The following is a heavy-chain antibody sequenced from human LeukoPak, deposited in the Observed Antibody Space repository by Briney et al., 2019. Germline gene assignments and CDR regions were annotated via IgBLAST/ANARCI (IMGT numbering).Heavy chain of an antibody. D-gene: IGHD2-15*01. J-gene: IGHJ5*02. Sequence: ASVKVSCKASGYTFTSYGISWVRQAPGQGLEWMGWISACNGNTNYAQKLQGRVTMTTDTSTSTAYMELRSLRSDDTAVYYCARDLGYCSGGSCYWGWFDPWGQGTLVTVSS. CDR2: ISACNGNT. V-gene: IGHV1-18*01. CDR1: GYTFTSYG. CDR3: ARDLGYCSGGSCYWGWFDP.